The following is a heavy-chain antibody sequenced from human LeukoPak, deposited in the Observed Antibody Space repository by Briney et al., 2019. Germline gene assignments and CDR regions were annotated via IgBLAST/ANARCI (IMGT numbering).Heavy chain of an antibody. CDR2: INQDVSQI. CDR1: GFTFRSYW. Sequence: PGGSLRLSCAASGFTFRSYWMSWVRQAPGKGLEWVATINQDVSQIKYVDSVKGRFTISRDNAKNSLYLQMNSLRAEDTAVYYCAKDGWLAERDAFDIWGQGTMVTVSS. J-gene: IGHJ3*02. CDR3: AKDGWLAERDAFDI. D-gene: IGHD3-10*01. V-gene: IGHV3-7*01.